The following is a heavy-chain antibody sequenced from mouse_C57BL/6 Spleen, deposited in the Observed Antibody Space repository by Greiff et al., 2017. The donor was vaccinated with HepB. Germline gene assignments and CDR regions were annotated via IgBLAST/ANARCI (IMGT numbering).Heavy chain of an antibody. J-gene: IGHJ2*01. D-gene: IGHD2-4*01. V-gene: IGHV1-19*01. CDR2: INPYNGGT. CDR1: GYTFTDYY. Sequence: EVQLQQSGPVLVKPGASVKMSCKASGYTFTDYYMNWVKQSHGKSLEWIGVINPYNGGTSYNQKFKGKATLTVDKSSSTAYMELNSLTSEDSAVYYCARLSYYDYDHYFDYWGQGTTLTVSS. CDR3: ARLSYYDYDHYFDY.